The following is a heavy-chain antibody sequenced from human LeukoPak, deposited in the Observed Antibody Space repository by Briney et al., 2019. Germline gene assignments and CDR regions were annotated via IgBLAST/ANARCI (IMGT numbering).Heavy chain of an antibody. CDR3: ARQHVSYYYYYIDV. CDR2: LYHSDSA. J-gene: IGHJ6*03. Sequence: SETLSLTCAVSVSSISNGHYWVWIRQPPGRGLEWIGSLYHSDSAYYNTSLRSRVSMSVDTSKNQFSLTLSFVTAADTAVYYCARQHVSYYYYYIDVWASGTRVTVSS. V-gene: IGHV4-38-2*01. CDR1: VSSISNGHY. D-gene: IGHD3-16*01.